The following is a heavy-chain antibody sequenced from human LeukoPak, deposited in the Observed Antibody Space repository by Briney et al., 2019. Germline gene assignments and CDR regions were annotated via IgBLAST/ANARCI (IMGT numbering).Heavy chain of an antibody. Sequence: EGSLRLSCAVSGTTVSSHYMSWVRQAPGKGLEWVSVIYSGGSTYYANSVEGRFTISRDTSKNTLYLQVNIMRPEDTAVYYCAREQWLDYWGQGTLVTVSS. J-gene: IGHJ4*02. CDR3: AREQWLDY. V-gene: IGHV3-66*01. D-gene: IGHD6-19*01. CDR2: IYSGGST. CDR1: GTTVSSHY.